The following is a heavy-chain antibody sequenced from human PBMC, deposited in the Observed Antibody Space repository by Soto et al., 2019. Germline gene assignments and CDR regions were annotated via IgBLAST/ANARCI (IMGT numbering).Heavy chain of an antibody. CDR2: MYNTGST. CDR1: GDSISSNSHY. V-gene: IGHV4-61*01. CDR3: ARDLWGYCGTDCYPLDV. Sequence: SXTLSLACTVSGDSISSNSHYWCWIRQPPGKVLELIGYMYNTGSTVYNPSFKSRVTISVDTSKNQFSLKLNSVTAADTAVYYCARDLWGYCGTDCYPLDVWGQGTTVTVSS. J-gene: IGHJ6*02. D-gene: IGHD2-21*02.